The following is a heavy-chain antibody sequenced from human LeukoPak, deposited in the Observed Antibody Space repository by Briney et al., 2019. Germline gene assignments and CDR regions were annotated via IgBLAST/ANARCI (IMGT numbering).Heavy chain of an antibody. CDR2: VSSVSSSM. J-gene: IGHJ4*02. D-gene: IGHD6-6*01. CDR3: ARGRSTSSWECDY. CDR1: GFTFNSYS. Sequence: GGSLRLSCAASGFTFNSYSMNWFRQAPGKGLEWVSYVSSVSSSMYYADSVKGRFTISRDNAKNLLILQMNGLRDDDTAVYYCARGRSTSSWECDYWGQGTLVTVSS. V-gene: IGHV3-48*02.